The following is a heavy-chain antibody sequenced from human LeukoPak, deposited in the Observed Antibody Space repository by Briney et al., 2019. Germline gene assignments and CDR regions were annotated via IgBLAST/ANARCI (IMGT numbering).Heavy chain of an antibody. Sequence: SETLSLTCTVSGGSISSYYWSWIRQPPGKGLEWIGYIYYSGSTNYNPSLKSRVTISIDTSKNHFSLKLSSVTAADTAVYYCATGYSSSWPYYFDYWGQSNLVTVSS. CDR2: IYYSGST. V-gene: IGHV4-59*08. CDR1: GGSISSYY. CDR3: ATGYSSSWPYYFDY. J-gene: IGHJ4*02. D-gene: IGHD6-13*01.